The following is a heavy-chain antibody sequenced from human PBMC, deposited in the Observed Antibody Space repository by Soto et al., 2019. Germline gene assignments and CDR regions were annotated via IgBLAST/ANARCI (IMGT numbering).Heavy chain of an antibody. Sequence: GESLKISCKASGYNFTNYWIGWVRQMPGKGLEWMGIIYPADSDTRYSPSFQGQVTISADNSLTTAYLQWSSLKASDTAFYYCERIPVTRNWFDPWGQGTLVTVSS. D-gene: IGHD4-17*01. CDR2: IYPADSDT. V-gene: IGHV5-51*01. J-gene: IGHJ5*02. CDR1: GYNFTNYW. CDR3: ERIPVTRNWFDP.